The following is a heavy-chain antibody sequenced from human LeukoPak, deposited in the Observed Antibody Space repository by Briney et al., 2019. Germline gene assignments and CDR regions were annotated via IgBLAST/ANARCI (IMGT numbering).Heavy chain of an antibody. CDR1: GGSFSGYY. Sequence: SETLSLTCAVYGGSFSGYYWSWIRQPPGKGLEWIGEIYHSGSTNYNPSLKSRVTISVDKSKNQFSLKLSSVTAADTAVYYCARGVPAAIYYYYGMDVWGQGTTVTVSS. CDR2: IYHSGST. CDR3: ARGVPAAIYYYYGMDV. V-gene: IGHV4-34*01. J-gene: IGHJ6*02. D-gene: IGHD2-2*01.